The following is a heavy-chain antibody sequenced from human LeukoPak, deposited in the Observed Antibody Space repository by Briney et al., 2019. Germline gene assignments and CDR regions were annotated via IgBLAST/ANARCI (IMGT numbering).Heavy chain of an antibody. Sequence: SETLSLTCTVSGGSISSYYWSWIRQPPGKGLEWIGNIYYSGSTNYNPSLKSRVTISVDTSKNQFSLKLSSVTAADTAVYYCARERKYYYGSGSSYYYYYMDVWGKGTTVTVSS. CDR1: GGSISSYY. J-gene: IGHJ6*03. D-gene: IGHD3-10*01. CDR3: ARERKYYYGSGSSYYYYYMDV. CDR2: IYYSGST. V-gene: IGHV4-59*01.